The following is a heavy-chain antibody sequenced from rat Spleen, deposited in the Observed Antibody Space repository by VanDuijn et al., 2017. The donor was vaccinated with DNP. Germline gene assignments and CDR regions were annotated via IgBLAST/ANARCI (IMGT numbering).Heavy chain of an antibody. J-gene: IGHJ3*01. CDR3: ASLNNYNWFAY. D-gene: IGHD1-10*01. CDR2: IRTGGEDT. CDR1: GFTFNTYY. V-gene: IGHV5-25*01. Sequence: EVQLVESGGGLVQPGRSMSLSCTASGFTFNTYYMAWVRQAPTKGLEWVASIRTGGEDTYYRDSVKGRFTISRDNAKSTLYLQMDSLRSEDTATYYCASLNNYNWFAYWGQGTLVTVSS.